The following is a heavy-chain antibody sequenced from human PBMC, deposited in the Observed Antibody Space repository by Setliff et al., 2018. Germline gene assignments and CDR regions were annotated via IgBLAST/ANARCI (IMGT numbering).Heavy chain of an antibody. CDR2: VFATGNT. CDR3: ARDRSDGLDSFDY. D-gene: IGHD6-6*01. J-gene: IGHJ4*02. Sequence: SETLSLTCTVSDGSLSTYYWSWIRQPAGKGLEWIGHVFATGNTEYNPSLESRVTFSVDTSKNQFSLKLTSVTVADSAVYYCARDRSDGLDSFDYWGQGAQVTVSS. CDR1: DGSLSTYY. V-gene: IGHV4-4*07.